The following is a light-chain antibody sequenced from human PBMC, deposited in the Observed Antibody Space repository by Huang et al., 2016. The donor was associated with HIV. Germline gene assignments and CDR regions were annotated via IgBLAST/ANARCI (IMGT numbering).Light chain of an antibody. J-gene: IGKJ5*01. V-gene: IGKV3-11*01. Sequence: EIVLTQSPATLSLSPGERAPLSCRASQSVVNSACYQHKPGQAPRLRICDAANSAAGIPARFSGSGSGTDFTLTVNILQPEDSAVYYCQQRNSWPPITFGQGTRLEIK. CDR1: QSVVN. CDR2: DAA. CDR3: QQRNSWPPIT.